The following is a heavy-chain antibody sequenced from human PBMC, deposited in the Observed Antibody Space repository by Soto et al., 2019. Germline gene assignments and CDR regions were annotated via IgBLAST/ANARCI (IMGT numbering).Heavy chain of an antibody. D-gene: IGHD5-12*01. J-gene: IGHJ5*02. CDR3: AREKKGNSGCGQGFDP. CDR2: IIPIFGTA. CDR1: RGTFSSYA. V-gene: IGHV1-69*13. Sequence: GASVKVSSKASRGTFSSYAISWVRQAPGQGLEWMGGIIPIFGTANYAQKFQGRVTITADESTSTAYMELSSLRSEDTAVYYCAREKKGNSGCGQGFDPWGQGTLVTVSS.